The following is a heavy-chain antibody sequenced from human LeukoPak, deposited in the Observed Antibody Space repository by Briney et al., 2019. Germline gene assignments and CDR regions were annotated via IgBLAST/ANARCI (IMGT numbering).Heavy chain of an antibody. CDR3: ATQTGEYCSSTSCLMVRGVPSSPNWFDP. Sequence: SETLSLTCAVYGGSFSGYYWSWIRQPPGKGLEWIGEINHSGSTNYNPSLKSRVTISVDTSKNQFSLKLSSVTAADTAVYYCATQTGEYCSSTSCLMVRGVPSSPNWFDPWGQGTLVTVSS. D-gene: IGHD2-2*01. CDR1: GGSFSGYY. CDR2: INHSGST. V-gene: IGHV4-34*01. J-gene: IGHJ5*02.